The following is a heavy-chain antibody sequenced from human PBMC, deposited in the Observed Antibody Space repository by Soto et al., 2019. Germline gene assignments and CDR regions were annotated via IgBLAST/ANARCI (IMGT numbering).Heavy chain of an antibody. CDR1: GYTLTELS. CDR2: FDPEDGET. CDR3: ATNGVAVAGTGYYYYYMAV. J-gene: IGHJ6*03. Sequence: ASVKVSCKVSGYTLTELSMHWVRQAPGKGLEWMGGFDPEDGETIYAQKFQGRVTMTEDTSTDTAYMELSSLRSEDTAVYYCATNGVAVAGTGYYYYYMAVWGKGTTVTVSS. D-gene: IGHD6-19*01. V-gene: IGHV1-24*01.